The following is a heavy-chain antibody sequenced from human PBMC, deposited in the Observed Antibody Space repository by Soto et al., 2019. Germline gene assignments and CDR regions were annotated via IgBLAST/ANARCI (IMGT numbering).Heavy chain of an antibody. CDR3: ARDSPIGSTFSGYDAIDY. CDR2: IIPLLSTS. CDR1: GGPFSNDI. V-gene: IGHV1-69*08. J-gene: IGHJ4*02. Sequence: QVQLVQSGAEVKKPGSSVKVSCKASGGPFSNDIITWVRQAPGQGLEWMGRIIPLLSTSTYAQKFQGRLTITADRSTGTASMELNNLRSEDPAVYYCARDSPIGSTFSGYDAIDYWGQGTRITVSS. D-gene: IGHD5-12*01.